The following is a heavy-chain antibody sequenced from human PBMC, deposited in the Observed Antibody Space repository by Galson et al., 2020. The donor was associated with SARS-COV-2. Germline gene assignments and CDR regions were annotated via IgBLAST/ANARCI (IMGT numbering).Heavy chain of an antibody. CDR3: AKNYDFWSGYHTDSYYAMDV. J-gene: IGHJ6*02. Sequence: ASVKVSCKASGYSFTGYYIHWVRQAPGQGLEWMGWINPDTGGTNYAQSFQGRVTMTRDTSISTAYLELSSLRSDDTAVYHWAKNYDFWSGYHTDSYYAMDVWCQGTTVNVFS. D-gene: IGHD3-3*01. V-gene: IGHV1-2*02. CDR1: GYSFTGYY. CDR2: INPDTGGT.